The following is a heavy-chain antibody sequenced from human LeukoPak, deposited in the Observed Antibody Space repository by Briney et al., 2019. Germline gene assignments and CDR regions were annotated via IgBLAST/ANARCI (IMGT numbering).Heavy chain of an antibody. V-gene: IGHV3-53*01. CDR3: ARQGIENSSGWYGTNYRLAFDI. J-gene: IGHJ3*02. CDR2: IYSGGST. Sequence: GGSLRLSCAASGFTVSSNFMSWVRQAPGEGLEWVLVIYSGGSTYYADSVKGRFTISRDNSKNTLYLQMNSLRAEDTAVYYCARQGIENSSGWYGTNYRLAFDIWGQGTMVTVSS. CDR1: GFTVSSNF. D-gene: IGHD6-19*01.